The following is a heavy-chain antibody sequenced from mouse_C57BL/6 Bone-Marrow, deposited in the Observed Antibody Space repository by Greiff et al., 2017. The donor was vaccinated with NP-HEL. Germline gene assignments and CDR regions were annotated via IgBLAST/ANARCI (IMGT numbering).Heavy chain of an antibody. J-gene: IGHJ1*03. V-gene: IGHV2-5*01. CDR1: GFSLTSYG. CDR2: IWRGGST. CDR3: AKPYYDYGYWYFDV. D-gene: IGHD2-4*01. Sequence: QVQLQQSGPGLVQPSQSLSITCTVSGFSLTSYGVHWVRQSPGKGLEWLGVIWRGGSTDYNAAFMSRLSITKDNSKSQVFFKMNSLQADDTAIYYCAKPYYDYGYWYFDVWGTGTTVTVSS.